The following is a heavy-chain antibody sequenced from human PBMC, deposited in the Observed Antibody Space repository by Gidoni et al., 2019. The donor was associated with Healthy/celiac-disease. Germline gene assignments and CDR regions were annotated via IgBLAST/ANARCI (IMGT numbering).Heavy chain of an antibody. D-gene: IGHD1-26*01. Sequence: EVQLVESGGGLVQPGRSLRLSCAASGFTFYESAMHWVRQAPVKGLEWVSGISWNIGSIGYADSVKGRFTISRDNAKNSLYLQMNSLSAEDTALYYCAKSVGAKGSDAFDIWGQGTMVTVSS. J-gene: IGHJ3*02. CDR3: AKSVGAKGSDAFDI. CDR2: ISWNIGSI. V-gene: IGHV3-9*01. CDR1: GFTFYESA.